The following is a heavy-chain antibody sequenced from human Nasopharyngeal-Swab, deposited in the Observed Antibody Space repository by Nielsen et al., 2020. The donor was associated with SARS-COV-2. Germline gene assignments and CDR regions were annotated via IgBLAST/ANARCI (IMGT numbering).Heavy chain of an antibody. CDR1: GFTFSSYS. CDR2: ISSSSSYI. CDR3: ARDRGYYAFDY. J-gene: IGHJ4*02. V-gene: IGHV3-21*01. D-gene: IGHD5-12*01. Sequence: GESLQISCAASGFTFSSYSMNWVRQAPGKGLEWVSSISSSSSYIYYADSVKGRFTISRDNAKNSLYLQMNSLRGEDTAVYYCARDRGYYAFDYWGQGTLVTVSS.